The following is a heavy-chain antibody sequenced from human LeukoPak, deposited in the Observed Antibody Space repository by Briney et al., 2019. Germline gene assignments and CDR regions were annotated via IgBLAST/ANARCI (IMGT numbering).Heavy chain of an antibody. J-gene: IGHJ4*02. V-gene: IGHV3-33*01. Sequence: GGSLRLSCAASGFTFSGYGMHWVRQAPGKGLEWVAVIWYDGSNKYYADSVKGRFTISRDNSKNTLYLQMNSLRAEDTAVYYCARDKDSSGYLDYWGQGTLVTVSS. CDR2: IWYDGSNK. D-gene: IGHD3-22*01. CDR3: ARDKDSSGYLDY. CDR1: GFTFSGYG.